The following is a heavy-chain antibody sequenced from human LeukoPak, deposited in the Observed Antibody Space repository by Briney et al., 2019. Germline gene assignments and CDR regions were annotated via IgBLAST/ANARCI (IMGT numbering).Heavy chain of an antibody. D-gene: IGHD2-2*01. CDR1: GGSFSGYY. J-gene: IGHJ4*02. CDR2: IYYSGST. CDR3: ARGRSYQLLLYYFDY. Sequence: PSETLSLTCAVYGGSFSGYYWSWIRQHPGKGLEWIGYIYYSGSTYYNPSLKSRVTISVDTSKNQFSLKLSSVTAADTAVYYCARGRSYQLLLYYFDYWGQGTLVTVSS. V-gene: IGHV4-31*11.